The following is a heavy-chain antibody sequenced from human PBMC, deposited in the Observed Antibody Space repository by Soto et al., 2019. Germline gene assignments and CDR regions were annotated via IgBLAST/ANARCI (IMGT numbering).Heavy chain of an antibody. CDR1: GFSLTTSGVG. J-gene: IGHJ4*02. Sequence: QITLNESGPTQVNPRQTLTLTCTSSGFSLTTSGVGVGWIRQSPGKAPEWLALIYWDDDKRYSPSLKSRLTITKDTSKNQVVLTMADLDPADKATYYCAHRVLRTVLGLVTTTPIYFDFWGQGTPVAVSS. V-gene: IGHV2-5*02. CDR2: IYWDDDK. D-gene: IGHD3-3*01. CDR3: AHRVLRTVLGLVTTTPIYFDF.